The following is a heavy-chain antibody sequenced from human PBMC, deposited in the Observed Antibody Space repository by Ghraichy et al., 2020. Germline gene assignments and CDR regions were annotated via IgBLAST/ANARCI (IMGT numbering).Heavy chain of an antibody. CDR1: GFTFSSYA. CDR2: ISGSGGST. CDR3: AAVDFWSGYYTQPDY. J-gene: IGHJ4*02. D-gene: IGHD3-3*01. V-gene: IGHV3-23*01. Sequence: GESLNISCAASGFTFSSYAMSWVRQAPGKGLEWVSAISGSGGSTYYADSVKGRFTISRDNSKNTLYLQMNSLRAEDTAVYYCAAVDFWSGYYTQPDYWGQGTLVTVSS.